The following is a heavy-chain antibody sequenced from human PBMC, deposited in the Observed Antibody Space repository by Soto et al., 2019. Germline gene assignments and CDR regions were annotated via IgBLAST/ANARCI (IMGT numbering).Heavy chain of an antibody. CDR2: IYNSETA. D-gene: IGHD3-22*01. CDR3: ARGYYDTSAYYNGLSWFDP. J-gene: IGHJ5*02. V-gene: IGHV4-31*03. CDR1: GGSITSGGYY. Sequence: SETLSLTCTGAGGSITSGGYYWSWIRHLPGKGLEWIGFIYNSETAYYNPSLKSRLSISGDTSKNEFSLKLSSVTAADSAVYHCARGYYDTSAYYNGLSWFDPWGQGTLVTVSS.